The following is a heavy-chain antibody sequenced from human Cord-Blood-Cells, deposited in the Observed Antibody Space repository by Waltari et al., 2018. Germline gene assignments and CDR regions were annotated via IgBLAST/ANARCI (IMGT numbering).Heavy chain of an antibody. CDR2: INHSGST. CDR1: GGSFSGYY. J-gene: IGHJ4*02. CDR3: ARKCSSSDGGGFDY. Sequence: QVQLQQWGAGLLKPSETLSLTCAVYGGSFSGYYWSWIRQPPGKGLEWIGEINHSGSTNDNPSLKSRVTISVDTSKNQFALKLSSVTAADTAVYYCARKCSSSDGGGFDYWGQGTLVTVSS. V-gene: IGHV4-34*01. D-gene: IGHD6-6*01.